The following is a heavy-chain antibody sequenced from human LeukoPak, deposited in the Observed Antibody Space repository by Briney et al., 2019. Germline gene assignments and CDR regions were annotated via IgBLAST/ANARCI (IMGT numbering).Heavy chain of an antibody. CDR2: ISYDGSNK. D-gene: IGHD5-18*01. Sequence: GGSLRLSCAASGFTFSSYGMHWVRQAPAKGLERVAVISYDGSNKYYADSVKGRFTISRDNSKNTLYLQMNSLRAEDTAVYYCATDLESVDTAMVNDYWGQGTLVTVSS. V-gene: IGHV3-30*03. J-gene: IGHJ4*02. CDR1: GFTFSSYG. CDR3: ATDLESVDTAMVNDY.